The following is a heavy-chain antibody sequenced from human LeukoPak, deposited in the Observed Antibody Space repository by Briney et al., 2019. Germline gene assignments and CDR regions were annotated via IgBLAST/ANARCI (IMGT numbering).Heavy chain of an antibody. V-gene: IGHV3-23*01. Sequence: GGSLRLSCAVSRFAFSNYGMSWVRQAPGKGLEWVSAISGSGGSAYYADSVKGRFTISRDNSKNTLYLQMNSLRAEDTALYYCAKSSYYDTSGSYREYYFDYWGQGALVTVSS. D-gene: IGHD3-22*01. CDR3: AKSSYYDTSGSYREYYFDY. CDR1: RFAFSNYG. CDR2: ISGSGGSA. J-gene: IGHJ4*02.